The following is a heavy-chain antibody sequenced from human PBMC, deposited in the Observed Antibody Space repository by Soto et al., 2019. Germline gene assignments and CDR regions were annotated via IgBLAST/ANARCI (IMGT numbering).Heavy chain of an antibody. D-gene: IGHD6-19*01. CDR1: GASISSGGYY. V-gene: IGHV4-31*03. CDR2: IYYSWST. CDR3: ARDGRGRGIAVAGRFWYFDL. Sequence: QVQLQESGPGLVKPSQTLSLTCTVSGASISSGGYYWNWIRQHPGKGLEWIGYIYYSWSTYYNPSLKIRVTISVYTSKNEFSLKLSSVTAADTAVYYCARDGRGRGIAVAGRFWYFDLWGRGTLVTVSS. J-gene: IGHJ2*01.